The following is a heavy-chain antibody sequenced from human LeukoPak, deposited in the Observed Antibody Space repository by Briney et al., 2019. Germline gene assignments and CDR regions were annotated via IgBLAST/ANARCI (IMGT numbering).Heavy chain of an antibody. CDR3: ARQWFGEKYYFDY. Sequence: SVKVSCKASGGTFSSYAISWVRQAPGQGLEWMGGIIPIFGTANYAQKFQGRVTITTDESTSTAYMELSSLRSEDTAVYYCARQWFGEKYYFDYWGQGTLVTISS. CDR1: GGTFSSYA. V-gene: IGHV1-69*05. D-gene: IGHD3-10*01. CDR2: IIPIFGTA. J-gene: IGHJ4*02.